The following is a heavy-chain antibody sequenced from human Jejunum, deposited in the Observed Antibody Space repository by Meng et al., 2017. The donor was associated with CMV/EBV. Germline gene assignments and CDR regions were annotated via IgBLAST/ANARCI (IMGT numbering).Heavy chain of an antibody. CDR2: IDSFSSTM. Sequence: AASGFTFSSYSMNWVRQAPGKGLEWLSYIDSFSSTMYYADSVKGRFTISRDNAKNSLYLQMNSLRAEDTAVYYCARDSIASARDYWGQGILVTVSS. J-gene: IGHJ4*02. D-gene: IGHD3-3*02. V-gene: IGHV3-48*04. CDR3: ARDSIASARDY. CDR1: GFTFSSYS.